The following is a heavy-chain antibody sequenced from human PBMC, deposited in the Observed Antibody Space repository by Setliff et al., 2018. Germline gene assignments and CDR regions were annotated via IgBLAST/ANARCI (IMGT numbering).Heavy chain of an antibody. CDR3: ARASHSYGSPNWFDP. CDR1: GFSISSGYY. J-gene: IGHJ5*02. V-gene: IGHV4-38-2*01. Sequence: SETLSLTCAVSGFSISSGYYWGWIRQPPGKGLEWIVNIHHSGKAYYNPSLQSRVTISVDTSKNQFSLKLTSLNAADSAVYYCARASHSYGSPNWFDPWGPGTLVTVSS. D-gene: IGHD3-22*01. CDR2: IHHSGKA.